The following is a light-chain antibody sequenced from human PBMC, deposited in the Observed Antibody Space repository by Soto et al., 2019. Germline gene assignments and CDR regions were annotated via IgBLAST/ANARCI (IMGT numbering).Light chain of an antibody. CDR3: QQYSKVPPFT. CDR2: DTS. J-gene: IGKJ5*01. V-gene: IGKV3-15*01. Sequence: PGERATLSCRTSQSVSSNYLAWYQQKPGQAPRLLIYDTSTRATGIPARFSGSGSGTEFTLTISSLEPEDLAGYYCQQYSKVPPFTFGQGTRLEVK. CDR1: QSVSSN.